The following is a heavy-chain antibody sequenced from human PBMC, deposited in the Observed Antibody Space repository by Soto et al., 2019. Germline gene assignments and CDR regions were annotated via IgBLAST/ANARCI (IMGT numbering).Heavy chain of an antibody. CDR1: GITFGRRA. CDR3: ARGSTDSYPGSRIFDF. V-gene: IGHV3-23*01. Sequence: GWSLRLSCVASGITFGRRAMSWVRQAPGEGLEWVSTITDTGGDTKYSDSVRGRFTMSRDNSKKTLYLQMNNLRVEDSALYYCARGSTDSYPGSRIFDFWGRGTLVTVSS. CDR2: ITDTGGDT. D-gene: IGHD3-10*01. J-gene: IGHJ4*02.